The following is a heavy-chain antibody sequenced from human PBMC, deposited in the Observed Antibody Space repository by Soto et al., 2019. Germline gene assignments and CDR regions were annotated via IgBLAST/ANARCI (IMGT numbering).Heavy chain of an antibody. D-gene: IGHD1-26*01. CDR1: GGSISSYY. Sequence: PSETLSLTCTVSGGSISSYYWSWIRQPPGKGLEWIGYIYYSGSTSYNPSLKSRVTISVDTSKNQFSLKLSSVTAADTAVYYCARGLIVGATPFDYWGQGTLVTVSS. V-gene: IGHV4-59*01. CDR2: IYYSGST. J-gene: IGHJ4*02. CDR3: ARGLIVGATPFDY.